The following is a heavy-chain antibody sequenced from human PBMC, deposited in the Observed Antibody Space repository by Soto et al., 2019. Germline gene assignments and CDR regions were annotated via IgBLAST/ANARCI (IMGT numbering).Heavy chain of an antibody. Sequence: GGSLRLSCAASGFTFSNAWMSWVRQAPGKGLEWVGRIKSKTDGGTTDYAAPVKGRFTISRDDSKNTLYLQMNSLKTEDTAVYYCTTEAVLLWTRWFDPWGQGTLVTVSS. J-gene: IGHJ5*02. CDR1: GFTFSNAW. V-gene: IGHV3-15*01. CDR3: TTEAVLLWTRWFDP. D-gene: IGHD3-10*01. CDR2: IKSKTDGGTT.